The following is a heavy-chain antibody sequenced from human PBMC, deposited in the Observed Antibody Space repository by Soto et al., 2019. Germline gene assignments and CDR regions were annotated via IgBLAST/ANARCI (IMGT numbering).Heavy chain of an antibody. D-gene: IGHD3-10*01. Sequence: EVQLLESGGGLVQPGGSLRLSCEASGFMFSNYALSWVRQAPGMGLEWVSSIKPTGGSTYYADSVKGRFTISRDNSKNTLYLHMDGLRADDTAIYFCVNNPLATTGGIEYFHHWGRGTLVTVSS. CDR2: IKPTGGST. V-gene: IGHV3-23*01. CDR1: GFMFSNYA. J-gene: IGHJ1*01. CDR3: VNNPLATTGGIEYFHH.